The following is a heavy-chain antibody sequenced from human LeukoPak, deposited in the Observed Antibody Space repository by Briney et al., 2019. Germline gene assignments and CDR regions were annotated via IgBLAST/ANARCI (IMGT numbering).Heavy chain of an antibody. CDR1: GFTFDDYA. D-gene: IGHD5-18*01. CDR3: AKEGGYSYATEGYYFDY. CDR2: ISWDGGST. Sequence: QPGGSLRLSCAASGFTFDDYAMHWVRQAPGKGLEWVSLISWDGGSTYYADSVKGRFTISRDNSKNSLYLQMNSLRAEDTALYYCAKEGGYSYATEGYYFDYWGQGTLVTVSS. J-gene: IGHJ4*02. V-gene: IGHV3-43D*03.